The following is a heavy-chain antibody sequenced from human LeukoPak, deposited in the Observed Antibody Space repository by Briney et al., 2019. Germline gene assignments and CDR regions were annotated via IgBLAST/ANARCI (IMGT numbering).Heavy chain of an antibody. D-gene: IGHD6-13*01. J-gene: IGHJ3*02. V-gene: IGHV3-53*01. Sequence: GGSLRLSCAASGFTFSNHGMSWVRQAPGKGLEWVSVIFSGGSTYYADSVKGRFTISRDNSKNTLYLQMNSLRAEDTAVYYCANSVLSYSSSWYGAFDIWGQGTMVTVSS. CDR1: GFTFSNHG. CDR2: IFSGGST. CDR3: ANSVLSYSSSWYGAFDI.